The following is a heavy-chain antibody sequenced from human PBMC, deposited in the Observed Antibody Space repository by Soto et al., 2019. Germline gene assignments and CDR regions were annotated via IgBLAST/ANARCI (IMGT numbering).Heavy chain of an antibody. D-gene: IGHD2-8*01. CDR3: ARGRDIVLMVYAILLDY. CDR2: INPSGGST. V-gene: IGHV1-46*01. Sequence: ASVKVSCKAPADTFTSYYIHWVRQAPGQGLEWMGIINPSGGSTSYAQKFQGRATMTRDTSTSTVYMELSSLRSEDTAVYYCARGRDIVLMVYAILLDYWGQGTLVTVSS. J-gene: IGHJ4*02. CDR1: ADTFTSYY.